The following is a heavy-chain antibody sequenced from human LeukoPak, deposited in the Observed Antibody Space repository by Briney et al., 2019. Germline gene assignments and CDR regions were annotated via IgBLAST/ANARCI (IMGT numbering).Heavy chain of an antibody. J-gene: IGHJ4*02. D-gene: IGHD3-10*01. V-gene: IGHV3-23*01. Sequence: GGSLRLSCVASGFTFSNYVMYWVRQVPGKGLEGVLGIIGTSSYTYSAYFVKGRFAISRDNSMNTLWLQMNSLRVEDTAVYYCAKGSNFYASGSHFDVWGQGTLVTVSS. CDR3: AKGSNFYASGSHFDV. CDR2: IIGTSSYT. CDR1: GFTFSNYV.